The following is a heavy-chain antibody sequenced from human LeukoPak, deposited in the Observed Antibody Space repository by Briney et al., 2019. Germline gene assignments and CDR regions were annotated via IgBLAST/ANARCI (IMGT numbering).Heavy chain of an antibody. D-gene: IGHD6-6*01. V-gene: IGHV4-61*02. Sequence: SSETLSLTCTVSGGSLSSGGYYWSWIRQPAGKGLEWIGRIYTNGNTNYNPSLKSRVTISVDTSKNQFSLNLSSVTAADTAVYYCARHVLSIATPGRWFDPWGQGTLVTVSS. CDR1: GGSLSSGGYY. CDR3: ARHVLSIATPGRWFDP. J-gene: IGHJ5*02. CDR2: IYTNGNT.